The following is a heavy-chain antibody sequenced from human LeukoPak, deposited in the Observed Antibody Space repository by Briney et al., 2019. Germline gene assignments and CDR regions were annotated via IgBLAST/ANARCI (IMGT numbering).Heavy chain of an antibody. D-gene: IGHD6-6*01. V-gene: IGHV1-46*01. CDR2: INPSGGST. Sequence: GASVKVSCKASGYTFTSYYMHWVRQAPGQGLEWMGIINPSGGSTSYAQKFQGRVTMTRDTSTSTVYMELSSLRSEDTAVYYCARLAARGTGYYYMDVWGKGTTVTVSS. CDR3: ARLAARGTGYYYMDV. J-gene: IGHJ6*03. CDR1: GYTFTSYY.